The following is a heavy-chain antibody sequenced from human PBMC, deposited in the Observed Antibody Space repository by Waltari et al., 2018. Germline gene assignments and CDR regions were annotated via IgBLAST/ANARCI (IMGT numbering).Heavy chain of an antibody. D-gene: IGHD3-3*01. CDR2: IIPIHAIA. J-gene: IGHJ3*02. CDR3: AREANIAIFGMAARGAFDI. V-gene: IGHV1-69*04. CDR1: GGPFSSYA. Sequence: QVQLVQSGAEVKKPGSSVKVSCKASGGPFSSYAINWVRQAPGQGLEWMGGIIPIHAIANYAQKFQGRVTITADESTSTAYMELSSLRSDDTAVYYCAREANIAIFGMAARGAFDIWGQGTMVTVSS.